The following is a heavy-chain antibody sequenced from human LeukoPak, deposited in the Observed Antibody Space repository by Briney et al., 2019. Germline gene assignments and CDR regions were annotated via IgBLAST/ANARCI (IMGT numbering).Heavy chain of an antibody. J-gene: IGHJ4*02. CDR2: INHSGST. V-gene: IGHV4-34*01. CDR1: GGSFSGYY. Sequence: PSETLSLTXAVYGGSFSGYYWSWIRQAPGKGLEWIGEINHSGSTNYNPSLKSRVTISVDTSKNQFSLKLSSVTAADTAVYYCARGLYDYVWGSYRPPFDYWGQGTLVTVSS. D-gene: IGHD3-16*02. CDR3: ARGLYDYVWGSYRPPFDY.